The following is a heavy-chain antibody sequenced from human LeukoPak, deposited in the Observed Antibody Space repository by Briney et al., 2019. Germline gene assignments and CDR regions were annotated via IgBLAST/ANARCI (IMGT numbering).Heavy chain of an antibody. Sequence: PGGSLRLSCAASGFTFSSYAMSWVRQAPGKGLEWVSAISGRGGSTYYAASVKGRFTISRDNSKNTLYLQMNSLRAEDTAVYYCAKDSGGDFWSGYKFFDYWGQGTLVTVSS. CDR3: AKDSGGDFWSGYKFFDY. CDR1: GFTFSSYA. CDR2: ISGRGGST. V-gene: IGHV3-23*01. D-gene: IGHD3-3*01. J-gene: IGHJ4*02.